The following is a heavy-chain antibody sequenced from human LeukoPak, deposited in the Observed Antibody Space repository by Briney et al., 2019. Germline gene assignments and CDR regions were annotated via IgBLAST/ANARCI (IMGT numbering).Heavy chain of an antibody. Sequence: SVKVSCMAPLGTFSSYAISWVRQAPGQRLERMGGIIPIFGTADYAQKLQARVTITADESTSTAYMELSRLKSEDTAVYYGAVGYCSGGSCYSIDYWGQGTLVTVSS. J-gene: IGHJ4*02. CDR3: AVGYCSGGSCYSIDY. CDR1: LGTFSSYA. D-gene: IGHD2-15*01. CDR2: IIPIFGTA. V-gene: IGHV1-69*01.